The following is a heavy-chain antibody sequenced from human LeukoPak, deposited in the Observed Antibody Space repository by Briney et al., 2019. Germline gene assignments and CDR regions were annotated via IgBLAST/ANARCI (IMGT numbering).Heavy chain of an antibody. CDR1: GLTVNSNY. V-gene: IGHV3-53*01. D-gene: IGHD5-24*01. J-gene: IGHJ3*02. Sequence: GGSLRRSCVASGLTVNSNYMSWVRQAPGKGLEWVSAIYSGGATYYADSVKGRFTVSRDDSKNTLYLQMYRLRVEDTAMYYCVSQKWLYAFDIWGQGTMVTVSS. CDR2: IYSGGAT. CDR3: VSQKWLYAFDI.